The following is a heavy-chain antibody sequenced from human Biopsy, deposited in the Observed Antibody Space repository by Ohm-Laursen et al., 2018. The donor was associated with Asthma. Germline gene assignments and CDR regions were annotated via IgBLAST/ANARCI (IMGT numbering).Heavy chain of an antibody. CDR3: ARGYSTSWYFGY. CDR1: GLSFSDYY. D-gene: IGHD6-13*01. Sequence: SLRLSCAATGLSFSDYYMMWIRQAPGKGLEWVAYISSRGSNLYYADSVKGRFTISRDNPKKSVYLQLDSLRVEDTAVYYCARGYSTSWYFGYWGQGTVVTVSS. V-gene: IGHV3-11*01. J-gene: IGHJ4*02. CDR2: ISSRGSNL.